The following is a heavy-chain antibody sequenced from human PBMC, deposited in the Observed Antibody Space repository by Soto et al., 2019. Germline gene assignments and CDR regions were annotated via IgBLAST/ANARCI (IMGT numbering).Heavy chain of an antibody. CDR1: GYTFTSYD. J-gene: IGHJ6*03. CDR3: AIPGREDYYHYYYMDV. V-gene: IGHV1-8*01. Sequence: ASVKVSSKASGYTFTSYDINWVRQATGQGLEWMGWMNPNSGNTGYAQKFQGRVTMTRNTSISTAYMELSSLRSEDTAVYYCAIPGREDYYHYYYMDVWGKGTTVTVSS. CDR2: MNPNSGNT.